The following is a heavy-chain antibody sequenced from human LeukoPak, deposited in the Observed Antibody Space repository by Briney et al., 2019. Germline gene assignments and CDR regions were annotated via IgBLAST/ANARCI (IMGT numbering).Heavy chain of an antibody. Sequence: SLRLSCAASGFTFDDYTMHWVRQAPGKGPEWVSGITWNSGSIGYADSVRGRFTISRDNAKNSLYLEMNSLRAEDTALYYCAKEDHFASWGQGTLVTVSS. V-gene: IGHV3-9*01. CDR2: ITWNSGSI. CDR3: AKEDHFAS. CDR1: GFTFDDYT. J-gene: IGHJ4*02.